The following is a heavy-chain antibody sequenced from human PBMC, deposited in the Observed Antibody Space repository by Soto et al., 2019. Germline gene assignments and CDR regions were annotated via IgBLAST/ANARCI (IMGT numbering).Heavy chain of an antibody. CDR3: AQIPLTDSDGRINWFDP. D-gene: IGHD7-27*01. J-gene: IGHJ5*02. CDR1: GFTFSSYT. CDR2: ISGRGGSS. V-gene: IGHV3-23*01. Sequence: EVQLLESGGGLGQPGGSLRLSCAASGFTFSSYTMSWVRQAPGKGLEWVSAISGRGGSSYYADSVKGRFTISRDNSKNTLFLQMDNLIAEDSSVYYCAQIPLTDSDGRINWFDPLGKGTLVTVSS.